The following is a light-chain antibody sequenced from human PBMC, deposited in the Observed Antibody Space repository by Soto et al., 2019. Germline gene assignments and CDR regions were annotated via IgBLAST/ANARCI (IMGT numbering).Light chain of an antibody. CDR3: QQYSTSPQT. J-gene: IGKJ2*01. Sequence: IVLTQSPGTLSLSPGERAALSCRSSQSLTSNYLAWYQQKPGQAPRLLMYGASTRATGIPDRFRGSGSGTDFTLTINRLEPEDFAVYYCQQYSTSPQTFGQGTKLEIK. CDR2: GAS. V-gene: IGKV3-20*01. CDR1: QSLTSNY.